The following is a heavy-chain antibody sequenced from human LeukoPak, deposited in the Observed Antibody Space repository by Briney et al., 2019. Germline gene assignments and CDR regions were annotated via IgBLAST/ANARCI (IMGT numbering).Heavy chain of an antibody. CDR3: ARGTTVTTGPYYFDY. Sequence: PGGSLRPSCAASGFTFSSYSMNWVRQAPGKGLEWVSYISSSSSTIYYADSVKGRFTISRDNAKNSLYLQMNSLRAEDTAVYYCARGTTVTTGPYYFDYWGQGTLVTVSS. V-gene: IGHV3-48*01. D-gene: IGHD4-17*01. J-gene: IGHJ4*02. CDR1: GFTFSSYS. CDR2: ISSSSSTI.